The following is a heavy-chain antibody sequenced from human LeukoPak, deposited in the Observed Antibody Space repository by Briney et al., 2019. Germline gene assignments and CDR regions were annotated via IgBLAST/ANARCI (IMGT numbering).Heavy chain of an antibody. CDR3: AKAREGSGSYFDY. D-gene: IGHD3-10*01. J-gene: IGHJ4*02. CDR2: ISGSGGST. Sequence: GGSLRLSCAASGFTFSSYAMSWVRQAPGKGLEWVSAISGSGGSTYYADSVKGRFTISRDNSKNTLYLQMNSLRAEDTAAYYCAKAREGSGSYFDYWGQGTLVTVSS. CDR1: GFTFSSYA. V-gene: IGHV3-23*01.